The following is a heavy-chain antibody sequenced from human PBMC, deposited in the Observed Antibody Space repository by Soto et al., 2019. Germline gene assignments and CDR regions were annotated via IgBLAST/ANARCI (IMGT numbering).Heavy chain of an antibody. CDR2: IYPLASHT. Sequence: GEPKKICWKGAGESFTSYWSGWVRQMPGKGLEWMGIIYPLASHTRSSPSFQGQFTISADKSISTAYLQWSSLTASDTAMYYCARHSPRGSSWWRNSAYYYYGVDVWGQGTTVTVSS. CDR3: ARHSPRGSSWWRNSAYYYYGVDV. CDR1: GESFTSYW. V-gene: IGHV5-51*01. J-gene: IGHJ6*02. D-gene: IGHD6-13*01.